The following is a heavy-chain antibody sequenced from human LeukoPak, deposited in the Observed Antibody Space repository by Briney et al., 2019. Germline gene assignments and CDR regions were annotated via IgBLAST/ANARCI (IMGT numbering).Heavy chain of an antibody. CDR1: GYTFTSYG. D-gene: IGHD3-10*01. Sequence: ASVKVSCKASGYTFTSYGISWVRQAPGQGLEWMGWISAYNGNTNYAQKLQGRVTMTTDTSTSTAYMELRSLRSDDTAVYYSARGGVTMVRGVTRPFGYWGQGTLVTVSS. V-gene: IGHV1-18*01. CDR2: ISAYNGNT. CDR3: ARGGVTMVRGVTRPFGY. J-gene: IGHJ4*02.